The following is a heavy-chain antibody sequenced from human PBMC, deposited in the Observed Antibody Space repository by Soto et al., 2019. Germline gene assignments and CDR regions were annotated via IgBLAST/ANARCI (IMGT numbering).Heavy chain of an antibody. D-gene: IGHD2-2*01. CDR3: ARASRSTDFDY. V-gene: IGHV1-46*01. CDR2: INPSGGST. Sequence: ASVKVSCKTSGYTFTSYYMHWVRQAPGQGLEWMGIINPSGGSTSYAQKFQGRVTMTRDTSTSTVYMELSSLRSEDTAVYYCARASRSTDFDYWGQGTLVTVPQ. CDR1: GYTFTSYY. J-gene: IGHJ4*02.